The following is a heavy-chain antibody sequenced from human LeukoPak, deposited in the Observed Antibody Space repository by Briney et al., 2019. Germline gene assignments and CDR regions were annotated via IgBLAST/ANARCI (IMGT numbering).Heavy chain of an antibody. Sequence: GESLKISCKGSGYSFTSYWIGWVRQMPGKGLEWMGIIHPADSDTRYSPSFQGQVTISVDKSISTAYLQWSSLKASDTAMYYCARLIFCSSTSCYVSPFGWFDPWGQGTLVTVSS. CDR3: ARLIFCSSTSCYVSPFGWFDP. D-gene: IGHD2-2*01. J-gene: IGHJ5*02. CDR1: GYSFTSYW. CDR2: IHPADSDT. V-gene: IGHV5-51*01.